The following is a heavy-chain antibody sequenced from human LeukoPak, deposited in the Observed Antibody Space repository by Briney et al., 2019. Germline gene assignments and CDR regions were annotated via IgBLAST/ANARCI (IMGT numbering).Heavy chain of an antibody. Sequence: GGSLRLSCAASGFTFSSYSMNWVRQAPGKGLEWVSSISSSSSYIYYADSVKGRFTISRDNAKNSLYLQMNSLRAEDTAVYYCARGVGYCTNGVCSPGVVFDYWGQGTLVTVSS. CDR2: ISSSSSYI. V-gene: IGHV3-21*01. D-gene: IGHD2-8*01. CDR1: GFTFSSYS. CDR3: ARGVGYCTNGVCSPGVVFDY. J-gene: IGHJ4*02.